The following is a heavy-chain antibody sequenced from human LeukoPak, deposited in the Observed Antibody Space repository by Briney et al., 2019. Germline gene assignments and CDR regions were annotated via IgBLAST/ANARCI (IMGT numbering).Heavy chain of an antibody. D-gene: IGHD3-9*01. CDR3: ARVRHVLRYFDWLLSRQEDYYYTDV. CDR1: GYTFTSYG. CDR2: ISAYNGNT. J-gene: IGHJ6*03. V-gene: IGHV1-18*01. Sequence: ASVKVSCKASGYTFTSYGISWVRQAPGQGLEWMGWISAYNGNTNYAQKLQGRVTMTTDTSTSTAYMELRSLRSDDTAVYYCARVRHVLRYFDWLLSRQEDYYYTDVWGKGTTVTVSS.